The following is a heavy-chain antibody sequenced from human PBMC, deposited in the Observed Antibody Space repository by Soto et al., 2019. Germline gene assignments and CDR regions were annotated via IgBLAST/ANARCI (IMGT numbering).Heavy chain of an antibody. CDR2: INWNGGST. CDR3: ARAYYYDSSGYYPREGDYYYYGMDV. V-gene: IGHV3-20*04. D-gene: IGHD3-22*01. CDR1: GFTFDDYG. J-gene: IGHJ6*02. Sequence: GGSPRLSCAASGFTFDDYGMSWVRQAPGKGLEWVSGINWNGGSTGYADSVKGRFTISRDNAKNSLYLQMNSLRAEDTALYYCARAYYYDSSGYYPREGDYYYYGMDVWGQGTTVTVSS.